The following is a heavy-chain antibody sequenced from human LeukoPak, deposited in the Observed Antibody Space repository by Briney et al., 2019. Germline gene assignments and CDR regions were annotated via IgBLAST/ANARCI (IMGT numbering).Heavy chain of an antibody. D-gene: IGHD7-27*01. CDR1: GYIFICHY. J-gene: IGHJ3*02. CDR2: INPDSGAT. V-gene: IGHV1-2*02. CDR3: ARTGDPAYDAFDI. Sequence: ASVKVSCKASGYIFICHYMHWVRQAPGQGLEWMGWINPDSGATNYAQKFQGGVTMTRDTSISTAYMELSGLRSDDTAVYYCARTGDPAYDAFDIWGQGTLVTVSS.